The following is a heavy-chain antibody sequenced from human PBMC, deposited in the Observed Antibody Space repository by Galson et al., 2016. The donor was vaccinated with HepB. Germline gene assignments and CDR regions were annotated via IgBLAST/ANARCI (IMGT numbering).Heavy chain of an antibody. Sequence: SVKVSCKASGYTFTSYGISWVRQAPGQGLEWMGRINTNSGGTNYALAFHGRITMTRDTATRTLYMELRTLRSDDTAVYYCATQLVPGSASWGQGTLVVVSS. CDR2: INTNSGGT. D-gene: IGHD1-1*01. CDR3: ATQLVPGSAS. V-gene: IGHV1-2*06. J-gene: IGHJ5*02. CDR1: GYTFTSYG.